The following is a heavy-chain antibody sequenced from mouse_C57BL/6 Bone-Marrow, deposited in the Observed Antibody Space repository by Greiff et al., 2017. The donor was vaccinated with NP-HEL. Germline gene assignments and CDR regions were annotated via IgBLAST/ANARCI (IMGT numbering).Heavy chain of an antibody. CDR2: IYPSDSET. D-gene: IGHD2-4*01. CDR3: ARDYDYAMDY. J-gene: IGHJ4*01. Sequence: QVQLQQPGAELVRPGSSVKLSCKASGYTFTSYWMDWVKQRPGQGLEWIGNIYPSDSETHYNQKFKDKATLTVDKSSSTAYMQLSSLTSEDSAVYYSARDYDYAMDYWGQGTSVTVSS. V-gene: IGHV1-61*01. CDR1: GYTFTSYW.